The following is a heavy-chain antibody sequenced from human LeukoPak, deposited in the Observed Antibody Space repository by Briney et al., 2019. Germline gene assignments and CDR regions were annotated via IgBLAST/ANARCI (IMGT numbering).Heavy chain of an antibody. Sequence: SETLSLTCAVYGGSFSGYYWSWIRQPPGKGLEWIGEINHSGSTNYNPSLKSRVTISVDTSKNQFSLKLISVTAADTAVYYCARTDCSRTTCNVYYFDSWGQGTLVTVSS. J-gene: IGHJ4*02. D-gene: IGHD2-2*01. CDR1: GGSFSGYY. V-gene: IGHV4-34*01. CDR2: INHSGST. CDR3: ARTDCSRTTCNVYYFDS.